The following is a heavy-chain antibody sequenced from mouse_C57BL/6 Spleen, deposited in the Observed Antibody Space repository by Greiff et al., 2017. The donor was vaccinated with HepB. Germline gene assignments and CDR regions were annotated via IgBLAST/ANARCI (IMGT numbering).Heavy chain of an antibody. D-gene: IGHD2-4*01. CDR3: ARKGLRRGYFDV. J-gene: IGHJ1*03. CDR2: IKPKNGGT. Sequence: EVQLQQSGPELVKPGASVKIPCKASGYTFTDYNMDWVKQSHGKSLEWMGDIKPKNGGTIYNQKFKGKATLTVDKSSSTAYMELRSLTSEDTAVYYCARKGLRRGYFDVWGTGTTVTVSS. CDR1: GYTFTDYN. V-gene: IGHV1-18*01.